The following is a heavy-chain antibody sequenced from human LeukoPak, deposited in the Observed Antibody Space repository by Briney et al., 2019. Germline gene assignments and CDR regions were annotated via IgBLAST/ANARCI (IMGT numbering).Heavy chain of an antibody. Sequence: PSETLSLTCAVYGGSFSGYYWSWIRQPPGKGLEWIGEINHSGSTNYNPSLKSRVTISRDTSRNQFSLKVTSGTAADTAVYYCARDDEASGSGRKFDFWGQGTLVTVSS. J-gene: IGHJ4*02. CDR1: GGSFSGYY. CDR3: ARDDEASGSGRKFDF. V-gene: IGHV4-34*01. CDR2: INHSGST. D-gene: IGHD3-10*01.